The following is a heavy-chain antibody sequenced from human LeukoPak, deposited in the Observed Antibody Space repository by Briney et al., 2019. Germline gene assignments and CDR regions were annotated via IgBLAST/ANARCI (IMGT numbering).Heavy chain of an antibody. CDR2: INPSGGTT. CDR3: ARGDYSSSFSSFDF. D-gene: IGHD6-6*01. V-gene: IGHV1-46*04. Sequence: ASVKVSCKASGYTFTGYYMHWVRQAPGQGLDWLGIINPSGGTTRYAQKLQGRVTITRDTSTSTVYMELSSLRSEDTAIYYCARGDYSSSFSSFDFWGQGTLVTVSS. CDR1: GYTFTGYY. J-gene: IGHJ4*02.